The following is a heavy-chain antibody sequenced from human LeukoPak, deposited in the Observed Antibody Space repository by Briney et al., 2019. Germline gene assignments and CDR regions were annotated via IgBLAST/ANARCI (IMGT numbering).Heavy chain of an antibody. V-gene: IGHV4-34*01. Sequence: PSETLSLTRAVYGGSFSGYYWSWIRQPPGKGPEWIGEINHSGSTNYNPSLKSRVTISVDTSKNQFSLKLSSVTAADTAVYYCARGEGPYSNYGYWGQGTLVTVSS. J-gene: IGHJ4*02. CDR3: ARGEGPYSNYGY. D-gene: IGHD4-11*01. CDR2: INHSGST. CDR1: GGSFSGYY.